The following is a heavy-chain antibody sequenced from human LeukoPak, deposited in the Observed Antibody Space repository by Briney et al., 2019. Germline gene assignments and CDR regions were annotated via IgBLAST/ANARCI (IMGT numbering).Heavy chain of an antibody. J-gene: IGHJ5*02. CDR3: ARTYYDSSGYTNWFDP. Sequence: SVKVSCKASVGTFSSYAISWGRQAPGQGLEWMGGIIPIFGTANYAQKFQGRVTITTDESTSTAYMELSSLRSEDTAVYYCARTYYDSSGYTNWFDPWGQGTLVTVSS. V-gene: IGHV1-69*05. CDR2: IIPIFGTA. CDR1: VGTFSSYA. D-gene: IGHD3-22*01.